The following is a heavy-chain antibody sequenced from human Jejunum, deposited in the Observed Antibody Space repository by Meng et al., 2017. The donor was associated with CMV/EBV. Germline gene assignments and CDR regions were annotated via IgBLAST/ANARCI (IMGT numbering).Heavy chain of an antibody. CDR2: LYYSETA. J-gene: IGHJ5*02. D-gene: IGHD4-17*01. CDR3: ATTVHPVAYLNYFDP. CDR1: GASITRYD. V-gene: IGHV4-59*01. Sequence: SGASITRYDGSWIRQPPGKGLEWIGYLYYSETAYYSHSLRGRVIISADTAKNHFSLSLTSVTAADTAVYFCATTVHPVAYLNYFDPWGQGTLVTVSS.